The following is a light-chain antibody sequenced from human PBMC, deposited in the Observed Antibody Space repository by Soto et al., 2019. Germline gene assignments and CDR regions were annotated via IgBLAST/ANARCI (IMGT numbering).Light chain of an antibody. V-gene: IGLV2-8*01. Sequence: QSALAQPPSASGSPGQSVTISCAGTSSDVGGYNYVSWYQQYPGKVPKLMIYEVSERPSGVPDPFSGSKSGNTAFLTVSGLQAEDEADYYCLSYADTAYVFGTGTKVTVL. CDR1: SSDVGGYNY. CDR2: EVS. CDR3: LSYADTAYV. J-gene: IGLJ1*01.